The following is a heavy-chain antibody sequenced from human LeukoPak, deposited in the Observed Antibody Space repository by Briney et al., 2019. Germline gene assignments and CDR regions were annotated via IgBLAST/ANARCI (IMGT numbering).Heavy chain of an antibody. Sequence: GASLKISCKGSGSNFTTYWIGWVRPVSGKGLEWLGIIYPGDSDTRYSPSFQGQVTISADKSISTAYLQWSSLKAADTAMYYCASIRGSYHYWGEGTLVTVSS. CDR3: ASIRGSYHY. CDR2: IYPGDSDT. CDR1: GSNFTTYW. J-gene: IGHJ4*02. D-gene: IGHD1-26*01. V-gene: IGHV5-51*01.